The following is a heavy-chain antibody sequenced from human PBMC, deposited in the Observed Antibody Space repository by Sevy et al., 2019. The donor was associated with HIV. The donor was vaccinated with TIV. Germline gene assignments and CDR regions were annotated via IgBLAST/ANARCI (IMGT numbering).Heavy chain of an antibody. J-gene: IGHJ3*01. CDR1: GFTFSSFG. V-gene: IGHV3-30*03. CDR2: ISNDGSNK. Sequence: GGSVRLSCAASGFTFSSFGMHWVRQAPGKGLEWVAHISNDGSNKYYADSVKGRFTISRDNSKNTLYLQMDSLRAEDTAVYYCAITLHWGQGTMVTVSS. CDR3: AITLH.